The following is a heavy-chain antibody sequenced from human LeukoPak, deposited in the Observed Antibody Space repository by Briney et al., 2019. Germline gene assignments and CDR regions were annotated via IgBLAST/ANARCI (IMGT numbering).Heavy chain of an antibody. Sequence: SETLSLTCSVSGDSVSRSDSYWDWIRQPPGKGLGWIGTIYYSGRTYYSPSLKSRVTLSVDTSSNQFSLNLRSVTAADTAVYYCARRRYYDGSGYLEWGQGTLLSVSS. CDR3: ARRRYYDGSGYLE. J-gene: IGHJ1*01. CDR2: IYYSGRT. D-gene: IGHD3-22*01. CDR1: GDSVSRSDSY. V-gene: IGHV4-39*01.